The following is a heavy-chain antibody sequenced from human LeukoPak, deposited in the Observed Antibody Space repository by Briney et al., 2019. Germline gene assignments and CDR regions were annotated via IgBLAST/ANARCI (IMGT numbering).Heavy chain of an antibody. D-gene: IGHD5-12*01. J-gene: IGHJ6*03. CDR3: ARAGYSGYDWGTYYYYYYMDV. V-gene: IGHV1-46*01. Sequence: ASVKVSCKASGYTFTSYYMHWVRQAPGQGLEWMGIINPSGGSTSHAQKFQGRVTMTRDMSTSTVYMELSSLRSEDTAVYYCARAGYSGYDWGTYYYYYYMDVWGKGTTVTISS. CDR1: GYTFTSYY. CDR2: INPSGGST.